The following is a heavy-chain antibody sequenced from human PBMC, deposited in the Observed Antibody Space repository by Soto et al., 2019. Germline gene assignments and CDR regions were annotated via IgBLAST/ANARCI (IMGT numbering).Heavy chain of an antibody. CDR1: GYSISSGYY. J-gene: IGHJ2*01. Sequence: PSETLSLTCAVSGYSISSGYYWGWIRQPPGKGLERIGSIYHSGSTYYNPSLKSRVTISVDTSKNQFSLKLSSVTAADTAVYYCARSNYYDSSGYYLAYWYFDLWGRGTLVTVSS. CDR2: IYHSGST. V-gene: IGHV4-38-2*01. D-gene: IGHD3-22*01. CDR3: ARSNYYDSSGYYLAYWYFDL.